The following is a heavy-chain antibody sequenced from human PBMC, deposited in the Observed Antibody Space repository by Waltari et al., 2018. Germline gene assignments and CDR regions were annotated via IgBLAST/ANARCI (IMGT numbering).Heavy chain of an antibody. CDR2: IDDRGIT. Sequence: AGQLKPSETLFLTCGVSGGSFSGYYWSWIRQPPGKGLEWIGEIDDRGITNYNASLRSRVTMSVDTSKNQFFLKLGSVTAADTGVYYCAKSGYCTGYGCYRSDNWFDPWGQGTQVTVSS. V-gene: IGHV4-34*01. D-gene: IGHD2-8*02. CDR1: GGSFSGYY. CDR3: AKSGYCTGYGCYRSDNWFDP. J-gene: IGHJ5*02.